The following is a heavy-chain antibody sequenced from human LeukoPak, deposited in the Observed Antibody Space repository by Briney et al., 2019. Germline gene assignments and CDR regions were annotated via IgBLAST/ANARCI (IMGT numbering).Heavy chain of an antibody. Sequence: SQTLSLTCTVSGGSISSGSYYWSWIRQPAGKGLEWIGRIYSSGSTNYKYSLKSRVTISVDTAKNQFSLKLSSVTAADTAVYYCARESRNYDSSGLPTGDAFDIWGQGTMVTVSS. D-gene: IGHD3-22*01. CDR2: IYSSGST. CDR3: ARESRNYDSSGLPTGDAFDI. CDR1: GGSISSGSYY. V-gene: IGHV4-61*02. J-gene: IGHJ3*02.